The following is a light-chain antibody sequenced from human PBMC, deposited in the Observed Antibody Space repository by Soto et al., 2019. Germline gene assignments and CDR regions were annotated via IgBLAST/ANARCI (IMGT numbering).Light chain of an antibody. J-gene: IGLJ3*02. CDR2: EVN. V-gene: IGLV2-14*01. CDR1: SSDITDYNS. Sequence: QSALTQPASVSGFLGQSITISCTGTSSDITDYNSVSWYQQHPGKAPKLMIYEVNIRPSGVSNRFSGSKSGNTASLTISGLLANDEADYYCSSKRSSNTLRVFGGGTKLTVL. CDR3: SSKRSSNTLRV.